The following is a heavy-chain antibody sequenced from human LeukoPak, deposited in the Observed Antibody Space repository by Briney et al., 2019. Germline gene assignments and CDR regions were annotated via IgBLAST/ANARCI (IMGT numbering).Heavy chain of an antibody. CDR2: ISAYNGNT. D-gene: IGHD3-10*01. Sequence: GASVKVSCKASGYTFTSYGISWVRQAPGQGLEWMGWISAYNGNTNYAQKLQGRVTTTTDTSTSTAYMELRSLRSDDTAVYYCARDLWRGVSGSKNFDYWGQGTLVTVSS. V-gene: IGHV1-18*01. J-gene: IGHJ4*02. CDR3: ARDLWRGVSGSKNFDY. CDR1: GYTFTSYG.